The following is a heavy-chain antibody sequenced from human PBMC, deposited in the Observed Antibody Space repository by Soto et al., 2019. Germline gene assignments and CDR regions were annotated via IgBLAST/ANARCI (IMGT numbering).Heavy chain of an antibody. CDR2: IIPIFGTA. J-gene: IGHJ6*02. D-gene: IGHD6-13*01. V-gene: IGHV1-69*01. Sequence: QVQLVQSGAEVKKPGSSVKVSCKASGGTFSSYAISWVRQAPGQGLEWMGGIIPIFGTANYAQKFQGRVTITADESASTAYMELSSLRSEDTAVYYCAREQALSLLMAADLRYYYYYGMDVWGQGTTVTVSS. CDR1: GGTFSSYA. CDR3: AREQALSLLMAADLRYYYYYGMDV.